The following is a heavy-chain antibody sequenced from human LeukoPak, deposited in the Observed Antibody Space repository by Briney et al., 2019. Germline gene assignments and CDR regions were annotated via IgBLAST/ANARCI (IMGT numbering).Heavy chain of an antibody. Sequence: GGSLRLSCAASGFTFSSYAMSWVRQAPGKGLEWVSAISGSGGGTYYADSVKGRFTISRDNSKNTLYLQMNSLRAEDTAVYYCAAKSSSWYSEWFDPWGQGTLVTVSS. V-gene: IGHV3-23*01. CDR2: ISGSGGGT. CDR1: GFTFSSYA. CDR3: AAKSSSWYSEWFDP. J-gene: IGHJ5*02. D-gene: IGHD6-13*01.